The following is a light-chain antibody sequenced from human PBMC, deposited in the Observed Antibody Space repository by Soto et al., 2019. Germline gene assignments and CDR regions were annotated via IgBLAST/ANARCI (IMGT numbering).Light chain of an antibody. CDR1: SSDIGIYKY. CDR2: NYN. J-gene: IGLJ3*02. CDR3: ATWDDDLTGPV. Sequence: QSALTQPASVSGSPGQSIAISCTGSSSDIGIYKYVSWYQQHPGKVPKLIIYNYNLRPSGVVDRFSGSRSGTSASLAISGLRSEDEADYYCATWDDDLTGPVFGGGTQLTVL. V-gene: IGLV2-14*03.